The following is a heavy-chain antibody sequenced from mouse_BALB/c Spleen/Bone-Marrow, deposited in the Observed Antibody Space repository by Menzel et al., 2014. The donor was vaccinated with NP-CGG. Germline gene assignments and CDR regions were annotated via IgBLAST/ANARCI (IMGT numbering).Heavy chain of an antibody. J-gene: IGHJ2*01. Sequence: VQLQQSGAELVKPGASVKLSCTASGFNIKDTYMHWVKQRPEQGLEWIGRIDPANGNTKYDQKFQGKATITADTSSNTAYLQLSSLTSEDTAVYYCARIYYYGRGYFDYWGQGTTLTVSS. V-gene: IGHV14-3*02. CDR2: IDPANGNT. CDR3: ARIYYYGRGYFDY. CDR1: GFNIKDTY. D-gene: IGHD1-1*01.